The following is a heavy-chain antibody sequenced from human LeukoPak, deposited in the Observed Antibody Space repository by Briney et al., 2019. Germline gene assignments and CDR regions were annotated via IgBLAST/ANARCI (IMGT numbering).Heavy chain of an antibody. CDR1: GYTFTVYH. V-gene: IGHV1-2*02. D-gene: IGHD1-26*01. J-gene: IGHJ3*02. CDR3: ASLVGPTHLDAFDI. CDR2: INPNSGDT. Sequence: SVKVSCKASGYTFTVYHLHWVRQAPGQGLEWMGWINPNSGDTTYAQKFQGRVTMTRDTSITTADLEVITLTSDDTAVYYCASLVGPTHLDAFDIWGQGTMVTVSS.